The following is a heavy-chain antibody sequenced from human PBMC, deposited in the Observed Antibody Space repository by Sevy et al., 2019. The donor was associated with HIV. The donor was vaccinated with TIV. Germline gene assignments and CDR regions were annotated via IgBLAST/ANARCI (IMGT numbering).Heavy chain of an antibody. J-gene: IGHJ6*02. CDR1: GDSISGYY. CDR2: FYYSAST. Sequence: SESLSLTCTVSGDSISGYYWSWIRQPPGKGLEWIGYFYYSASTNYNPSLKSRVTISVDTTKNQVSLKVRSLTAADTAVYYCARGILAPRGMDVWGQGTTVTVSS. CDR3: ARGILAPRGMDV. V-gene: IGHV4-59*01. D-gene: IGHD3-3*02.